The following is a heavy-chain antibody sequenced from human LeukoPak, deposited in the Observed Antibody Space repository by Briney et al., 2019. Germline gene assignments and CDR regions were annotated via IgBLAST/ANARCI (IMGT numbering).Heavy chain of an antibody. V-gene: IGHV1-2*02. D-gene: IGHD3-3*01. CDR3: ARARFLEWFGSAY. CDR1: GYTFTGYY. J-gene: IGHJ4*02. Sequence: GASVKVSCKASGYTFTGYYMHWVRQAPGQGLEWMGWINPNSGGTNYAQKFQGRVTMTRDTSISTAYMELSRLRSDDTAVYYCARARFLEWFGSAYWGQGTLVTVSS. CDR2: INPNSGGT.